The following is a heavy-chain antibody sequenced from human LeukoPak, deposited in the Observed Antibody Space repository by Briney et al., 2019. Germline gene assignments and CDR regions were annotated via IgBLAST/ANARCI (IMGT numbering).Heavy chain of an antibody. Sequence: GGSLRLSCAASGFTFSDYWMSWVRQAPGKGLEWVANVKKDGSEKYYVDSVKGRFTISRDNAKNSLYLQMNSLRGEDTAVYYCWTGHYSSVWGQGTLVTVSS. CDR3: WTGHYSSV. J-gene: IGHJ4*02. CDR1: GFTFSDYW. CDR2: VKKDGSEK. V-gene: IGHV3-7*01. D-gene: IGHD4-11*01.